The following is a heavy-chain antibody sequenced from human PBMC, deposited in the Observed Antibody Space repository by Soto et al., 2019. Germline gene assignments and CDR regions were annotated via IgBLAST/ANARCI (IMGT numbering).Heavy chain of an antibody. CDR3: ARACSGGSCYSGMDV. CDR1: GSTFTGYY. J-gene: IGHJ6*02. V-gene: IGHV1-2*04. D-gene: IGHD2-15*01. CDR2: INPNSGGT. Sequence: ASGQVSCKASGSTFTGYYMHWVRQGPVQGLEWMGWINPNSGGTNYAQKFQGWVTMTRDTSISTAYMELSRLRSDDTAVYYCARACSGGSCYSGMDVWRQGNTVTVSS.